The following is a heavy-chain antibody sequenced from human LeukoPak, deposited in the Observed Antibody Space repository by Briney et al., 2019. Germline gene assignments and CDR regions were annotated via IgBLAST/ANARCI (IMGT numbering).Heavy chain of an antibody. V-gene: IGHV4-59*01. CDR1: GGSISSYY. D-gene: IGHD3-10*01. CDR2: IYYSGST. CDR3: ASSGYDYGMDV. Sequence: SETLSLTCTVSGGSISSYYWSWIRQPPGKGLEWIGYIYYSGSTNYNPSLKSRVTISVDTSKNQFSLKLSSVTAADTAVYYCASSGYDYGMDVWGKGTTVTVSS. J-gene: IGHJ6*04.